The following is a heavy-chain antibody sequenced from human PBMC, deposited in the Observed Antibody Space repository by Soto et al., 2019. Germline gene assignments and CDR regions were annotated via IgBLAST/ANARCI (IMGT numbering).Heavy chain of an antibody. J-gene: IGHJ6*03. CDR1: GFTVSSNY. Sequence: GGSLRLSCAASGFTVSSNYMSWVRQAPGKGLEWVSVIYSGGSTYYADSVKGRFTISRHNSKNTLYLQMNSLRAEDTAVYYCARGNRQYCSSTSCYMYYYYYMDVWGKGTTVTVSS. D-gene: IGHD2-2*02. CDR2: IYSGGST. CDR3: ARGNRQYCSSTSCYMYYYYYMDV. V-gene: IGHV3-53*04.